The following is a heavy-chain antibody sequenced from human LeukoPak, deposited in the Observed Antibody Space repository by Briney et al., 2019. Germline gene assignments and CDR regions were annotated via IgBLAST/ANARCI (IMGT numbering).Heavy chain of an antibody. D-gene: IGHD2-2*01. V-gene: IGHV1-18*01. CDR2: INPTNGNT. CDR3: ARGYCSSATCRHFDY. CDR1: GYTFTYG. J-gene: IGHJ4*02. Sequence: ASVKVSCKGSGYTFTYGVGWVRQAPGQGLEWMGWINPTNGNTNHAQKLQGRVTMTADTSTTTAYMELRSLRSDDTAVYYCARGYCSSATCRHFDYWGQGALVTVSS.